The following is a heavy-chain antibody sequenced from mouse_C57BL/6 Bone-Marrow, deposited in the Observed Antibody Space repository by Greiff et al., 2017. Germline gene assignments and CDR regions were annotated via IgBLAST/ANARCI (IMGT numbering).Heavy chain of an antibody. CDR1: GFSFNTYA. V-gene: IGHV10-1*01. CDR2: IRSKSNNYAT. J-gene: IGHJ3*01. CDR3: VRQTGAY. Sequence: EVKLQESGGGLVQPKGSLKLSCAASGFSFNTYAMNWVRQAPGKGLEWVARIRSKSNNYATYYADSVKDRFTISRDDSESMLYLQMNNLKTEDTAMYYCVRQTGAYWGQGTLVTVSA.